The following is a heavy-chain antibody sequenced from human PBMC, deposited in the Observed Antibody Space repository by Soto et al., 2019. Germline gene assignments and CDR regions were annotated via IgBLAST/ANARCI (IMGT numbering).Heavy chain of an antibody. CDR3: PDNLPVRGYYYGMDL. Sequence: PGESLKISCKGSGYSFTSYWIGWERQMPGKGLEWMGIIYPGDSDTRYSPSFQGQVTISADKSISTAYLQWSSLKASDTATYHCPDNLPVRGYYYGMDLWGEGATVTVSS. CDR1: GYSFTSYW. J-gene: IGHJ6*04. D-gene: IGHD1-1*01. V-gene: IGHV5-51*01. CDR2: IYPGDSDT.